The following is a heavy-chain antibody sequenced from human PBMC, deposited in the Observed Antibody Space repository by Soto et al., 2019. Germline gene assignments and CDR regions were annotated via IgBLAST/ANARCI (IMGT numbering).Heavy chain of an antibody. CDR2: ISYDGSNK. J-gene: IGHJ4*02. V-gene: IGHV3-30*18. Sequence: QVQLVESGGGVVQPGRSLRLSCAASGFTFSSYGMHWVRQAPGKGLEWVAVISYDGSNKYYADSVKGRFTISRDNSKNTLYLQMNSRRAEDTAVYYCAKDRGGIVATLEVYYFDYWGQGTLVTVSS. CDR3: AKDRGGIVATLEVYYFDY. D-gene: IGHD5-12*01. CDR1: GFTFSSYG.